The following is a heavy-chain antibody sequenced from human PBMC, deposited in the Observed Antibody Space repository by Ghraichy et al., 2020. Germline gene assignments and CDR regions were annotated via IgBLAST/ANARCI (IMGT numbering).Heavy chain of an antibody. CDR1: GDSFSTSGYY. V-gene: IGHV4-39*01. D-gene: IGHD6-19*01. Sequence: SQTLSLTCTVSGDSFSTSGYYWGWIRQPPGKGLEWIGSIYYTGSTYYNPSLKSRVTISVDTSKNQFSLRLSSVTAADTAVYYCARSHPYSGGWGCFPYWCQGTLVTVSS. CDR2: IYYTGST. CDR3: ARSHPYSGGWGCFPY. J-gene: IGHJ4*02.